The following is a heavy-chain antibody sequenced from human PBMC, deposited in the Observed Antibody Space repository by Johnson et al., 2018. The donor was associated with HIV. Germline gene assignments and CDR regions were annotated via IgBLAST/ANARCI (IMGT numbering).Heavy chain of an antibody. V-gene: IGHV3-9*01. J-gene: IGHJ3*02. CDR2: INWNGGST. Sequence: VQLVESGGGLVQPGRSLRLSCAASGFTFDDYAMHWVRQAPGKGLEWVSGINWNGGSTGYADSVKGRFTISRDNAKNSLYLQMNSLRAEDTALYYCAHGGFAARPGAFDIWGQGTMVTVSS. CDR3: AHGGFAARPGAFDI. D-gene: IGHD6-6*01. CDR1: GFTFDDYA.